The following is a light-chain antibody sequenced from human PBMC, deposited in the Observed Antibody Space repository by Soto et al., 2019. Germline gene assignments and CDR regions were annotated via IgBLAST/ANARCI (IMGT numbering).Light chain of an antibody. CDR1: SSDIGGYNY. V-gene: IGLV2-14*03. J-gene: IGLJ1*01. CDR3: SSYTSTSTLYV. CDR2: DVS. Sequence: HSALTQPASVSGSPGQSITISCTGTSSDIGGYNYVSWYQQLPGKVPKLIIYDVSNRPSGVSDRFSGSKSGNAASLTISGLQAEAEADYYCSSYTSTSTLYVFGTGTKVTVL.